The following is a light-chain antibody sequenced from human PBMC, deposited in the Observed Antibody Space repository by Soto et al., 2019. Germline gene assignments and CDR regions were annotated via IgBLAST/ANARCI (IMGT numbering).Light chain of an antibody. Sequence: VLTQSLDTLSLSPGARATLSCRAIQSVSSSYLAWYQQKPGQAPRLLIYGASSRATGIPDRFSGSGSGTDFTLTISRLEPEDFALYYCQQYGSSAPITFGEGTRLEIK. J-gene: IGKJ5*01. V-gene: IGKV3-20*01. CDR2: GAS. CDR1: QSVSSSY. CDR3: QQYGSSAPIT.